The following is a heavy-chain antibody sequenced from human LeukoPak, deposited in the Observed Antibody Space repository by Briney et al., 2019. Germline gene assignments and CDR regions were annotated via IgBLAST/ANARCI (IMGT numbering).Heavy chain of an antibody. D-gene: IGHD2-8*01. CDR3: ARDVYYFDY. V-gene: IGHV4-39*07. Sequence: SETLSLTCTVSGGSISSSSYYWGWIRQPPGKGLEWIGSIYYSGSTYYNPSLKSRVTISVDTSKNQFSLKLSSVTAADTAVYYCARDVYYFDYWGQGTLVTVSP. CDR1: GGSISSSSYY. J-gene: IGHJ4*02. CDR2: IYYSGST.